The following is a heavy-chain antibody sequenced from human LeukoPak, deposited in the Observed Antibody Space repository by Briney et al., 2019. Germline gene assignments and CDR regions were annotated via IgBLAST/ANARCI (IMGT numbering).Heavy chain of an antibody. V-gene: IGHV3-74*01. D-gene: IGHD3-22*01. CDR3: ARGSPRNYYDSSGYYIYYYYGMDV. J-gene: IGHJ6*02. Sequence: GGSLRLSCVASGFSISDYWMHWVRQAPGKGXXXXXXXXXDGTQRGYADSVKGRFTISRDNAKNSLYLQMNSLRAEDTAVYYCARGSPRNYYDSSGYYIYYYYGMDVWGQGTTVTVSS. CDR2: XXXDGTQR. CDR1: GFSISDYW.